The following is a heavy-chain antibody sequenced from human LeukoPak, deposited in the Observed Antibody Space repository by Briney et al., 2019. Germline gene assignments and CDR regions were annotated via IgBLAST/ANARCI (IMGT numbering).Heavy chain of an antibody. V-gene: IGHV4-39*01. Sequence: SETLSLTCSVSGGSISSSTYYWGWIRQPPGKGLDWIVNIYNSGSTYYNPSLKSRDTISVDTSKNQFSLKLSSVTAADTAVYYCARQAYSSNLGWFDPWGQGTLVTVSS. CDR1: GGSISSSTYY. J-gene: IGHJ5*02. CDR2: IYNSGST. CDR3: ARQAYSSNLGWFDP. D-gene: IGHD6-13*01.